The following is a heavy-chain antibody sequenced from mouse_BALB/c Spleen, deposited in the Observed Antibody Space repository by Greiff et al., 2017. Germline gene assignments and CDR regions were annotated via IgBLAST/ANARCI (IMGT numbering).Heavy chain of an antibody. CDR2: ISTYYGDA. J-gene: IGHJ3*01. D-gene: IGHD1-1*01. V-gene: IGHV1S137*01. CDR1: GYTFPDYA. Sequence: QVQLQQSGAELVRPGVSVKISCKGSGYTFPDYAMHWVKQSHAKSLEWIGVISTYYGDASYNQKFKGKATMTVDKSSSTAYMELARLTSEDSAIYYCARGHYGSSPWFAYWGQGTLVTVSA. CDR3: ARGHYGSSPWFAY.